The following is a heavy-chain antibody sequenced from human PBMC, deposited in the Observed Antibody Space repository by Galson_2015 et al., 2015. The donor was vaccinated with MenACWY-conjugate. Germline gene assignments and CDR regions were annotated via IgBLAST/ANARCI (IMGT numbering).Heavy chain of an antibody. CDR1: GFTFSNYN. CDR3: AKGTIASLPNWFDP. J-gene: IGHJ5*02. V-gene: IGHV3-21*01. Sequence: SLRLSCAASGFTFSNYNMNWVRQTPGKGLEWVSCISSSNSYIYYADSVKGRFTISRDNAKNSLYLQMNSLRAEDTAVYYCAKGTIASLPNWFDPWGQGTLVTVSS. D-gene: IGHD6-6*01. CDR2: ISSSNSYI.